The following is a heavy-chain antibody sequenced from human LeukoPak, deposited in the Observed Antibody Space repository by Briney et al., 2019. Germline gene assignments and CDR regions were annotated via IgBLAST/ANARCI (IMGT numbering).Heavy chain of an antibody. CDR1: GFTFSTYA. Sequence: SGGSLRLSCTASGFTFSTYAMSWVAQSPGKGLEWFSVISGSGGSTYYTDSVKGRFTIPTHNSKNTLSLHITTLRPEDTPVYTFAKDRAPYCGGDCPFDFWGQGPLVTVSS. CDR3: AKDRAPYCGGDCPFDF. D-gene: IGHD2-21*02. J-gene: IGHJ4*02. V-gene: IGHV3-23*01. CDR2: ISGSGGST.